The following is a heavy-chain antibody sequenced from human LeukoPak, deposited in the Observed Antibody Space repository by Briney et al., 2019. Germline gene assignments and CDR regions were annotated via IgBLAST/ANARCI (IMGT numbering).Heavy chain of an antibody. D-gene: IGHD6-19*01. J-gene: IGHJ5*02. CDR1: GGSCISGSYY. CDR3: ARGTPLYSSDWYVNWFDP. Sequence: SETLSLTCTVSGGSCISGSYYWGWIRQPPGTGLEWLGYIYHSGTTKYNPSLKSRVTISIDTSKNQFSLKVRSVTAADTAVYFCARGTPLYSSDWYVNWFDPWGQGTLVTVSS. CDR2: IYHSGTT. V-gene: IGHV4-61*01.